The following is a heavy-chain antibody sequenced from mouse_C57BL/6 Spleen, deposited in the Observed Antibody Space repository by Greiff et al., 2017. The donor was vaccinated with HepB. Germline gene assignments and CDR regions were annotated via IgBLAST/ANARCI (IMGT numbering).Heavy chain of an antibody. D-gene: IGHD2-4*01. Sequence: QVQLQQPGAELVKPGASVKLSCKASGYTFTSYWMHWVKQSPGQGLEWIGMIHPNSGSTNYNEKFKSKATLTVDKSSSTAYMQLSSLTSEDSAVYYCARRGYDYDEGYYYAMDYWGQGTSVTVSS. CDR1: GYTFTSYW. CDR2: IHPNSGST. V-gene: IGHV1-64*01. CDR3: ARRGYDYDEGYYYAMDY. J-gene: IGHJ4*01.